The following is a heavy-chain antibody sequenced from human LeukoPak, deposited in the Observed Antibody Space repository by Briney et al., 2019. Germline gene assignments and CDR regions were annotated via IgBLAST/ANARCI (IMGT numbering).Heavy chain of an antibody. V-gene: IGHV3-74*03. CDR3: VRRQTSTPGFDH. D-gene: IGHD1-7*01. J-gene: IGHJ4*02. CDR2: VNSDGSSS. Sequence: GSLRLSCAASGFTFSSYWMHWVRQAPGKGLVWVSRVNSDGSSSKCADSVKGRFTISRDNAKNTLYLRMNSLRAEDTALYSCVRRQTSTPGFDHWGQGTLVTVSS. CDR1: GFTFSSYW.